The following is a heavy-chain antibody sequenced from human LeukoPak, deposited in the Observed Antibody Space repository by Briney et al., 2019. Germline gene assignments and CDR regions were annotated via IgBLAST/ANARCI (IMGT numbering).Heavy chain of an antibody. CDR3: ARRYYDSSGYYVN. CDR1: GGSISSSNW. D-gene: IGHD3-22*01. J-gene: IGHJ4*02. V-gene: IGHV4-4*02. Sequence: PSETLSLTCAVSGGSISSSNWWSWVRQPPGKGLEWIGEIYHSGSTNYNPSLKSRVTISVDKSKNQFSLKLSSVTAADTAVYYCARRYYDSSGYYVNWGQGTLVTVSS. CDR2: IYHSGST.